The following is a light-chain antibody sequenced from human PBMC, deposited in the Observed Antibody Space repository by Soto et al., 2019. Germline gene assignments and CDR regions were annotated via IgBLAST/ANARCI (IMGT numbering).Light chain of an antibody. CDR2: DVS. CDR3: CSCAGSYTSRV. V-gene: IGLV2-11*01. CDR1: SSDVGTYNY. J-gene: IGLJ3*02. Sequence: QSALTQPRSVSGSPGQSVTISCTGTSSDVGTYNYVSWYQQHPGKAPKLMIYDVSKRPSGVPDRFSGSKSGNTASLTISGLQAEDEADSYCCSCAGSYTSRVFGGGTKLTVL.